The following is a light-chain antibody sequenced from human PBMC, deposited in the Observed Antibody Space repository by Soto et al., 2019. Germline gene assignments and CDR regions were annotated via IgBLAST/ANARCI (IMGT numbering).Light chain of an antibody. J-gene: IGLJ2*01. CDR3: STFGGTKV. CDR1: SSDVGANNY. CDR2: EVT. Sequence: QSAPTQPPSASGSPGQSVTISYTGSSSDVGANNYVSWYQQHPGKAPKLIIYEVTKRPSGVPDRFSGSKSGNTASLTVSGLQAEDEADYYCSTFGGTKVFGGGTKVTVL. V-gene: IGLV2-8*01.